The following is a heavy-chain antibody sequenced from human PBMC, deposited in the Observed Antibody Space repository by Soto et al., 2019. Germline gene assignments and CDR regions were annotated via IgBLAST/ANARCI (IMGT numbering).Heavy chain of an antibody. CDR1: RFTFTSYW. V-gene: IGHV3-7*01. D-gene: IGHD3-3*01. J-gene: IGHJ6*02. Sequence: EVQLVESGGGLVQAGGSLRLSCAASRFTFTSYWMSWVRQAPGKGLEWVANIKQDGSERYYVDSVKGRFTISRDNFRNTLYLQMNSLRGEDTAVYYCAKRRNVLRFLEWSSGMEVWGQGTTVNVSS. CDR2: IKQDGSER. CDR3: AKRRNVLRFLEWSSGMEV.